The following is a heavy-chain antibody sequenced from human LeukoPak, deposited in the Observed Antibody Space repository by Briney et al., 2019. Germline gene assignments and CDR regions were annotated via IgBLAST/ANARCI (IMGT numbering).Heavy chain of an antibody. CDR2: IYHSGST. V-gene: IGHV4-30-2*01. D-gene: IGHD1-14*01. CDR3: ARAEPPSAIYFDY. CDR1: GGSISSGGYS. Sequence: KPSQTLSLTCAVSGGSISSGGYSWSWIRQPPGKGLEWIGYIYHSGSTYYNPSLKSRVTISVDRSKNQFSLKLSSVTAADTAVYYCARAEPPSAIYFDYWGQGTLVTVSS. J-gene: IGHJ4*02.